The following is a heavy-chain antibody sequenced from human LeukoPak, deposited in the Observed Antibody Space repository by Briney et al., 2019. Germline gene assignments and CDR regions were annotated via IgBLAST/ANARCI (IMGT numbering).Heavy chain of an antibody. Sequence: ASVTVSCKASGYTFTSYAMHWVRQAPGQRLEWMGWINAGNGNTKYSQKFQGRVTITRDTSASTAYMELSSLRSEDTAVYYCARAYGVRGPLCLRYWGQGTLVTVSS. D-gene: IGHD3-10*01. V-gene: IGHV1-3*01. CDR1: GYTFTSYA. J-gene: IGHJ4*02. CDR2: INAGNGNT. CDR3: ARAYGVRGPLCLRY.